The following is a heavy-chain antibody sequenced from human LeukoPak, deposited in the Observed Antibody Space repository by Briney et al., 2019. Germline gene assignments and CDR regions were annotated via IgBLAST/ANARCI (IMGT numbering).Heavy chain of an antibody. D-gene: IGHD6-13*01. CDR3: ATPAAGPRAEYSQY. Sequence: GGSLRLSCAASGFTFSRYSMNWVRQAPGKGLEWVSSISNDAKYIYYADSLKGRFTVSRDNAKNSLYLQMNSLAVEDTAVYYCATPAAGPRAEYSQYWGQGTLVTVSS. CDR2: ISNDAKYI. V-gene: IGHV3-21*01. J-gene: IGHJ1*01. CDR1: GFTFSRYS.